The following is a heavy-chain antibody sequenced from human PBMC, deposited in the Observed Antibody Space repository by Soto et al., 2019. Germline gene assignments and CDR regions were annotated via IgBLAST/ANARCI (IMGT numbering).Heavy chain of an antibody. CDR2: IIPIFGTT. CDR3: ARVVTVVKSFHYWYFDL. V-gene: IGHV1-69*12. J-gene: IGHJ2*01. CDR1: GGTFSSYA. D-gene: IGHD2-15*01. Sequence: QVQLVQSGAEVKKPGSSVKVSCKASGGTFSSYAISWVRQAPGQGLEWMGGIIPIFGTTNYAQKFQGRVTITADESTSTAYMELNSLRSEDTAVYYCARVVTVVKSFHYWYFDLWGRGPLVTVSS.